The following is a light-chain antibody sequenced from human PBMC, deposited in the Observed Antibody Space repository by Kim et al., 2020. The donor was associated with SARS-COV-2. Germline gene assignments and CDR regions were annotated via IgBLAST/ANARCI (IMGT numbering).Light chain of an antibody. J-gene: IGKJ2*01. CDR1: QSVSSK. CDR2: GAS. Sequence: EIEMTQSPATLSASLGERATLSCRASQSVSSKLAWYQQKPGQAPRLLIYGASTRATGIPARFSGSGSGTESTLPISSLQSEDFGVYYCQQYNNWPPYSCGQGNKLEI. V-gene: IGKV3-15*01. CDR3: QQYNNWPPYS.